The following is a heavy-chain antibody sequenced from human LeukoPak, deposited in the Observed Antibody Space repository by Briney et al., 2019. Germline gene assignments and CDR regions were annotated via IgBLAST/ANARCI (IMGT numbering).Heavy chain of an antibody. CDR2: ISYDGSNK. CDR3: AKDLLGYCSSSSCYKADS. D-gene: IGHD2-2*02. V-gene: IGHV3-30*18. CDR1: GFTFSSYG. J-gene: IGHJ4*02. Sequence: GRSLRLSCAASGFTFSSYGMHWVRQAPGKGLEWVAVISYDGSNKYYADSVKGRFTISRDNSKNTLYLQMNSLRAEDTAVYYCAKDLLGYCSSSSCYKADSWGQGTLVTVSS.